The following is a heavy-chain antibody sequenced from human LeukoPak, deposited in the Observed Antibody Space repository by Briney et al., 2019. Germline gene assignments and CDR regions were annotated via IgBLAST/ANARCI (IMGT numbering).Heavy chain of an antibody. Sequence: SETLSLTCTVSGYSISSGYYWGWIRQPPGKGLEWIGSIYHSGSTYYNPSLKSRVTISVDTSKNQFSLKLSSVTAADTAVYYCARVGSSMYYFDYWGQGTLVTVSS. J-gene: IGHJ4*02. CDR1: GYSISSGYY. CDR2: IYHSGST. CDR3: ARVGSSMYYFDY. D-gene: IGHD2/OR15-2a*01. V-gene: IGHV4-38-2*02.